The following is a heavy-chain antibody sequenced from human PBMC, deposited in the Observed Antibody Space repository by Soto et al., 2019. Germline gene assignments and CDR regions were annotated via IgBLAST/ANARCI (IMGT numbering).Heavy chain of an antibody. CDR1: GYTFTSYY. J-gene: IGHJ5*02. CDR2: INPSGGST. Sequence: WASVKVSCKASGYTFTSYYMHWVRQAPGQGLEWMGIINPSGGSTSYAQKFQGRVTMTRDTSTSTVYMELSSLRSEDTAVYYCARDRGAVVVPAAIFTSGRKKSWFDPWGQGTLVTVSS. V-gene: IGHV1-46*01. D-gene: IGHD2-2*02. CDR3: ARDRGAVVVPAAIFTSGRKKSWFDP.